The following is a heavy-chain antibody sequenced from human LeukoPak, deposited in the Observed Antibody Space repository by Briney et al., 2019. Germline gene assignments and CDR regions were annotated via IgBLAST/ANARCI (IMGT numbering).Heavy chain of an antibody. CDR3: ARHVRGIVVIITTPFPYPCDY. CDR1: GGSISSSNYY. J-gene: IGHJ4*02. Sequence: PSGTLSLTCTVSGGSISSSNYYWGWIRQPPGKGLEWIGSIYYSGSTYYNPSLKSRVTISVDTSKNQFSLKLSSATAADTAVFYCARHVRGIVVIITTPFPYPCDYWGQGTLVTVSS. V-gene: IGHV4-39*01. D-gene: IGHD3-22*01. CDR2: IYYSGST.